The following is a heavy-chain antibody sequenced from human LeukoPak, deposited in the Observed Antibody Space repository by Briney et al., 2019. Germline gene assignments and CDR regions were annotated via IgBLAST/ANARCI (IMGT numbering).Heavy chain of an antibody. Sequence: PGGSLRLSCAASGFTFSSYGMHWVRQAPGKGLEWVAVISYGGSNKYYADSVKGRFTISRDNSKNTLYLQMNSLRAEDTAVYYCAKDAQLVLDYWGQGTLVTVSS. CDR3: AKDAQLVLDY. J-gene: IGHJ4*02. D-gene: IGHD6-13*01. V-gene: IGHV3-30*18. CDR2: ISYGGSNK. CDR1: GFTFSSYG.